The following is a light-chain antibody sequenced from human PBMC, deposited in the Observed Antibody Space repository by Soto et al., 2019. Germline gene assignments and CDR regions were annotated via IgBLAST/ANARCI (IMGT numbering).Light chain of an antibody. CDR2: GVT. J-gene: IGLJ3*02. CDR3: SSFTTTSTWV. V-gene: IGLV2-14*01. Sequence: QSALTQPASVSGSPGQSITISCTGPSTDIGSSDYVSWYQHHPGEAPKLMMYGVTNRPSSVSNRFSGSKSGHTASLTISGLQPEDEADYYCSSFTTTSTWVFGGGTQLTVL. CDR1: STDIGSSDY.